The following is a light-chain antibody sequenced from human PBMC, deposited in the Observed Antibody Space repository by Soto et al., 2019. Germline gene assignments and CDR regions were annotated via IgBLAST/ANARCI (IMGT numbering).Light chain of an antibody. Sequence: QSVLTQPASVSGSPGQSITISCTGTSSDVGAYNYVSWYQHLPVKAQKLIIYDVSNRPSGVSTRFSGSKSGNTASLTISWLQAEDEADYYCSSWTTSSTYVFGTGTKVTVL. CDR2: DVS. J-gene: IGLJ1*01. CDR3: SSWTTSSTYV. CDR1: SSDVGAYNY. V-gene: IGLV2-14*03.